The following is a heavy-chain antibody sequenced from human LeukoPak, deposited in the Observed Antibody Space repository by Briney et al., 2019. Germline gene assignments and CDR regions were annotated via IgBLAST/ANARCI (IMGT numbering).Heavy chain of an antibody. J-gene: IGHJ3*02. Sequence: GGSLRLSCAASVFTFSYYGMHWVRQAPGKGLEWVAFIRYDGSNKYYADSVKGRFTISRDNSKNTLYLQMNGLRAEDTAVYYCAKDFSDFGAFDIWGQGTMVTVSS. CDR2: IRYDGSNK. V-gene: IGHV3-30*02. D-gene: IGHD3-10*01. CDR1: VFTFSYYG. CDR3: AKDFSDFGAFDI.